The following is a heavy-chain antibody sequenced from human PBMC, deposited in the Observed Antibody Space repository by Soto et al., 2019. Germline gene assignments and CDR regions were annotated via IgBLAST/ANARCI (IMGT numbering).Heavy chain of an antibody. J-gene: IGHJ5*02. CDR1: GGSISSDY. Sequence: SETLSLTCTVSGGSISSDYWSWIRQPPGKGLEWIEYMYYSGSTNLSPSLKSRVTISADTSKKQFSLKLSSVTAADTAVYYCARTYGANEGWFDPWGQGTLVTVSS. CDR2: MYYSGST. CDR3: ARTYGANEGWFDP. V-gene: IGHV4-59*01. D-gene: IGHD4-17*01.